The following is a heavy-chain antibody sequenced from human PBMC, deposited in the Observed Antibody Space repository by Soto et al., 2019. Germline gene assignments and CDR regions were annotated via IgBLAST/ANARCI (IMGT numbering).Heavy chain of an antibody. J-gene: IGHJ5*02. Sequence: EEQLLESGGGLVQPGESLRLSCAASGFSFSSSAMNWVRQAPTKGMEWVSIISDSGSRTYYADSVRGRFTISRDNSKNTLYLQMNSLRAEDTALYYCAKSLNINWKNWFDPWGQGTLVTVSS. CDR1: GFSFSSSA. CDR2: ISDSGSRT. CDR3: AKSLNINWKNWFDP. D-gene: IGHD1-1*01. V-gene: IGHV3-23*01.